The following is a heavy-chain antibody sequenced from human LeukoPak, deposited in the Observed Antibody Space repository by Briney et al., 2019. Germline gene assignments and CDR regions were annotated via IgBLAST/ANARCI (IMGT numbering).Heavy chain of an antibody. CDR3: TKGHYDDSA. CDR2: IKPDGYEK. Sequence: GGSLRLSCVASGFTFSNFWMSWVRQAPGKGPEWVANIKPDGYEKYYVDSVKGRFTISRDDTRNLLCLQMNSLRAEDTAVYYCTKGHYDDSAWDQGTLVTVSS. CDR1: GFTFSNFW. D-gene: IGHD4-17*01. V-gene: IGHV3-7*01. J-gene: IGHJ5*02.